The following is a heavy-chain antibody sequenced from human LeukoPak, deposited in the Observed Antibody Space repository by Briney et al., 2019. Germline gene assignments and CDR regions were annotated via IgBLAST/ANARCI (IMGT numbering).Heavy chain of an antibody. CDR1: GGSINTYY. V-gene: IGHV4-59*01. D-gene: IGHD3-22*01. CDR3: ARDIRGSGYHLFDY. Sequence: SETLSLTCTVSGGSINTYYWTWIRQPPGKRLEWVGYIYYNGNTNYNLSLRSRVTMSLDTSKNQFSLKLSSVTAADTAVYYCARDIRGSGYHLFDYWGQGTLVTVSS. J-gene: IGHJ4*02. CDR2: IYYNGNT.